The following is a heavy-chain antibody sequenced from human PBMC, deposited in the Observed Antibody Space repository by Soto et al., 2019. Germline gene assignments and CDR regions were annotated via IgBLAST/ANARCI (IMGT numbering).Heavy chain of an antibody. V-gene: IGHV3-74*01. D-gene: IGHD1-26*01. CDR2: INSDGSST. J-gene: IGHJ2*01. CDR3: ARVYYRAWYFDL. CDR1: VFTFISYW. Sequence: GGSLRLACASSVFTFISYWMQWVRQAPGKGLVWVSRINSDGSSTSYADSVKGRFTISRDNAKNTLYLQMNSLRAEDTAVYYCARVYYRAWYFDLWGRGTLVTVSS.